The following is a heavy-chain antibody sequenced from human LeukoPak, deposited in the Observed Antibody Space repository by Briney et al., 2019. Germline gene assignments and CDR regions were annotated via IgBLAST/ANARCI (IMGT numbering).Heavy chain of an antibody. V-gene: IGHV4-4*07. CDR2: IYTSGST. Sequence: SETLSLTCTVSGGSISSYYWSWIRQPAGKGQEWSGRIYTSGSTNYNPSLKSRVTMSVDTSKNQSSLKLSSVTAADTAVYYCARDRRVGATTLRWFDPWGQGTLVTVSS. D-gene: IGHD1-26*01. J-gene: IGHJ5*02. CDR3: ARDRRVGATTLRWFDP. CDR1: GGSISSYY.